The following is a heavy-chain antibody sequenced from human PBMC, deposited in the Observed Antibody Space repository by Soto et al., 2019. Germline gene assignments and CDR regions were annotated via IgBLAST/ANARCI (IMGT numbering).Heavy chain of an antibody. V-gene: IGHV4-31*03. Sequence: QVQLQESGPGLVKPSQTLSLTCTVSGGSISSGGYYWSWIRQHPGKGLEWIGYIYYSGSTYYNPSLTSRVTISVDTSKNQFSLKLSSVTAADTAVYYCARDSGYGDHGGWFDPWGQGTLVTVSS. J-gene: IGHJ5*02. CDR1: GGSISSGGYY. CDR3: ARDSGYGDHGGWFDP. D-gene: IGHD4-17*01. CDR2: IYYSGST.